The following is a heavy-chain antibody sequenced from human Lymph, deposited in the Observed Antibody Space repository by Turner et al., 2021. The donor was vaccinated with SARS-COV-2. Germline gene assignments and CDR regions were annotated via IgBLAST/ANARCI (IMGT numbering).Heavy chain of an antibody. CDR1: GFTFISYG. CDR3: AWALYYYYGMDV. V-gene: IGHV3-30*03. J-gene: IGHJ6*02. CDR2: ISYDGGHK. Sequence: QVQLAESGGGVVQPGRSLRLSCAASGFTFISYGMHWVRQAPGKGLEWVAVISYDGGHKSYADSVKGRFTISRDNSKNTLYLQMISLRAEDTAVYYCAWALYYYYGMDVWGQGTTVTVSS.